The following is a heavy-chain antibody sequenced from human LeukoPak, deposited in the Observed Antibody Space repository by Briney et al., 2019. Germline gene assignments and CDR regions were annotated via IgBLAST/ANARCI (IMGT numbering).Heavy chain of an antibody. J-gene: IGHJ5*02. CDR2: ISSSSSYI. V-gene: IGHV3-21*01. CDR1: GFTFSSYS. CDR3: ARVIPAADYNWFDP. Sequence: GGSLRLSCAASGFTFSSYSMNWVRQAPGKGLEWVSSISSSSSYIYYADSVKGRFTISRDNAKNSLYLQMNSLRAEDTAAYYCARVIPAADYNWFDPWGQGTLVTVSS. D-gene: IGHD2-2*01.